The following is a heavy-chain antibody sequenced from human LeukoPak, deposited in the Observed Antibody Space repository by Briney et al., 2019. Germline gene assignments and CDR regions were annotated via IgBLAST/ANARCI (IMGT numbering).Heavy chain of an antibody. V-gene: IGHV4-59*01. CDR3: ARVGGTNYYYYGMDV. D-gene: IGHD1-26*01. J-gene: IGHJ6*02. CDR2: IYYSGST. CDR1: GGSISNYY. Sequence: PSQTLSLTCTVSGGSISNYYWSWIRQPPGKGLEWIGYIYYSGSTNYNPSLKSRVTISVDTSKNQFSLKLSSVTAADTAVYYCARVGGTNYYYYGMDVWGQGTTVTVSS.